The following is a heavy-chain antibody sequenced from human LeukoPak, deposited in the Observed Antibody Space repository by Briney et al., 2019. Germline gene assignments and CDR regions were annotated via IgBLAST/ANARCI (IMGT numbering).Heavy chain of an antibody. CDR3: AKSVAPYCSGGSCFDAFDI. D-gene: IGHD2-15*01. Sequence: GGSLRLSCAASGFTFSSYAMNWVRQAPGKGLEWVSAISHSGATTYYADSVKGRFTISRDNSKNTLYLQMNSLRAEDTAVYYCAKSVAPYCSGGSCFDAFDIWGQGTMVTVSS. J-gene: IGHJ3*02. CDR1: GFTFSSYA. V-gene: IGHV3-23*01. CDR2: ISHSGATT.